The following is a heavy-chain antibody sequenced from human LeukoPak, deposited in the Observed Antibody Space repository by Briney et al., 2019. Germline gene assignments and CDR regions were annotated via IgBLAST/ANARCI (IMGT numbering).Heavy chain of an antibody. Sequence: ASVKVSCKASGYTFTGYYMHWVRQAPGQGLEWMGWINPNSGGTSYVQKFQDRVTMTRDTSISTAYMELSSLRSDDTAVYYCAREGSIGAVVLDYWGQGTLVTVSS. D-gene: IGHD6-13*01. V-gene: IGHV1-2*02. J-gene: IGHJ4*02. CDR1: GYTFTGYY. CDR2: INPNSGGT. CDR3: AREGSIGAVVLDY.